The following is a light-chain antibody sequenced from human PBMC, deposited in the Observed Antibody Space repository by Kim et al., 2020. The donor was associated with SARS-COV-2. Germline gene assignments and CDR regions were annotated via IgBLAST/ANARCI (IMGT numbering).Light chain of an antibody. V-gene: IGKV2-28*01. CDR3: MQALQTPLT. CDR1: KSLLHSNGYNY. Sequence: PASISCRSSKSLLHSNGYNYLDWYLQKPGQSPQLLIYLGSNRASGVPDRFSGSGSGTDFTLKISRVEADDVGIYYCMQALQTPLTFGGGTKVDIK. J-gene: IGKJ4*01. CDR2: LGS.